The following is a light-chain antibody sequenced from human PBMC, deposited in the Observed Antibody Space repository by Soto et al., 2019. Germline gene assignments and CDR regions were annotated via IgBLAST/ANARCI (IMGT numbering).Light chain of an antibody. J-gene: IGKJ4*02. V-gene: IGKV1-5*01. Sequence: DIQMTQSPSTLSASVGDRVTITCRASQSIRSWMAWYQEKPGRAPKVVIYDASRLGSGVPSRFSGSGSGTAFTLIINDVQPEDDANYYSQQSTGSFGGGTKVEIK. CDR2: DAS. CDR1: QSIRSW. CDR3: QQSTGS.